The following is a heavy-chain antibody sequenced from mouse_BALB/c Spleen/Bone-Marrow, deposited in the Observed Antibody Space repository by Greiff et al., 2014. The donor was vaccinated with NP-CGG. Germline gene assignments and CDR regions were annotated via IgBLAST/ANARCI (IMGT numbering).Heavy chain of an antibody. V-gene: IGHV1S56*01. Sequence: VKLQESGPELVKPGASVRISCKASGYTFTSYYIHWVKQRPGQGFEWIGWIYPGNVNTKYNEKFKGKATLTADKSSSTAYMQLSSLTSEDSAVYFCARDDYAYWGQGTLVTVSA. J-gene: IGHJ3*01. CDR3: ARDDYAY. CDR1: GYTFTSYY. CDR2: IYPGNVNT. D-gene: IGHD2-4*01.